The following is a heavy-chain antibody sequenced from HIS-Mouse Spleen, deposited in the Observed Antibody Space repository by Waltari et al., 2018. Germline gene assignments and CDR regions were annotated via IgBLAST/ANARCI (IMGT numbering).Heavy chain of an antibody. Sequence: QVQLVQSGAEVKKPGSSGKVSCKASGGLFSSYAIRWGRQARGRGLEWRGRSIPILGRAHYAQQSQSIVTITADKSTSTGYMELSSLRSEDTAVYYCARGAYCGGDCYAFDIWGQGTMVTVSS. CDR2: SIPILGRA. D-gene: IGHD2-21*02. CDR1: GGLFSSYA. CDR3: ARGAYCGGDCYAFDI. V-gene: IGHV1-69*04. J-gene: IGHJ3*02.